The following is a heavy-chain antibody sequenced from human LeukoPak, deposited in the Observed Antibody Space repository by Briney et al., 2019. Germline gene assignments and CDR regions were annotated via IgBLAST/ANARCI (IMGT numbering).Heavy chain of an antibody. CDR1: GGSISSSSYY. CDR3: ARDRRDPVYFDY. V-gene: IGHV4-39*07. CDR2: IYYSGST. J-gene: IGHJ4*02. Sequence: SETLSLTCTVSGGSISSSSYYWGWIRQPPGKGLEWIGSIYYSGSTYYNPSLKSRVTISVDTSKNQFSLKLSSVTAADTAVYYCARDRRDPVYFDYWGQGTLVTVSS. D-gene: IGHD2-21*02.